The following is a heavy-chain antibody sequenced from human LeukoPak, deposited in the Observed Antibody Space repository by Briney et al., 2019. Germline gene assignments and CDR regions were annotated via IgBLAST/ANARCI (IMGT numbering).Heavy chain of an antibody. V-gene: IGHV4-39*07. D-gene: IGHD6-13*01. J-gene: IGHJ4*02. CDR2: VYFTGAT. CDR3: ARTLAAAGTGY. CDR1: GGSISSKNYY. Sequence: PTETLSLTCSVSGGSISSKNYYWAWIRQPPGKGLEWIGSVYFTGATNYSPPLQSRVTISGDTSKNQISLKLSSVTAADTAVYYCARTLAAAGTGYWGQGTLVTVSS.